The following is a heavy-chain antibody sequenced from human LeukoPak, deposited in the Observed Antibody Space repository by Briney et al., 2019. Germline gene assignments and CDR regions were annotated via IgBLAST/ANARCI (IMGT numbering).Heavy chain of an antibody. V-gene: IGHV3-23*01. Sequence: GGSLRLSCAASGFIFRNYAMSWVRQAPGKGLEWVSAITGSGGTSWHADSVKGHFTISRDNSKNTLYLQMNSLGADDTAVYYCAKWGDYDGLTGYDSDCWGQGTLVTVSS. CDR3: AKWGDYDGLTGYDSDC. CDR2: ITGSGGTS. J-gene: IGHJ4*02. D-gene: IGHD3-9*01. CDR1: GFIFRNYA.